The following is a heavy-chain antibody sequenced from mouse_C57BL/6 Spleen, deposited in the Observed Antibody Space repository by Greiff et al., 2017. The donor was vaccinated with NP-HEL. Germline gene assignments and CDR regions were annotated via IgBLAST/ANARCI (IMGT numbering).Heavy chain of an antibody. CDR3: AREDGSSPFAY. CDR1: GYTFTDYN. CDR2: INPNNGGT. Sequence: VQLKQSGPELVKPGASVKIPCKASGYTFTDYNMDWVKQSHGKSLEWIGDINPNNGGTIYNQKFKGKATLTVDKSSSTAYMELRSLTSEDTAVYYCAREDGSSPFAYWGQGTLVTVSA. V-gene: IGHV1-18*01. J-gene: IGHJ3*01. D-gene: IGHD1-1*01.